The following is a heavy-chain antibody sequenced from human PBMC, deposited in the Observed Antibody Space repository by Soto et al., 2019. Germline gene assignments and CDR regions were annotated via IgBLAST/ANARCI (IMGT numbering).Heavy chain of an antibody. CDR1: GAALNSGNYY. D-gene: IGHD2-21*01. V-gene: IGHV4-31*03. CDR2: MHVTGAV. Sequence: PSETLSLTCSVSGAALNSGNYYWSWIRQVPGKGLEWIGHMHVTGAVDYNPSLRDRITISQDTSERQFFLNLRLVTAADTAVYYCARLRIATNNYKWFDPWGQGTLVTVSS. J-gene: IGHJ5*02. CDR3: ARLRIATNNYKWFDP.